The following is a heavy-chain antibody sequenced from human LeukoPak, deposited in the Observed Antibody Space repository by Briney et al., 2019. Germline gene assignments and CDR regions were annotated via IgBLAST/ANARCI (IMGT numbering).Heavy chain of an antibody. CDR3: ARANYGPGYYYYMDV. V-gene: IGHV3-23*01. Sequence: GGSLRLSCAASGFTFSSYGMTWVRQAPGKGLEWVSGISGSDGSTYYSDSVKGRFTISKDNSKNSLYLQMNSLRAEDTAVYYCARANYGPGYYYYMDVWGKGTTVTVSS. CDR2: ISGSDGST. J-gene: IGHJ6*03. D-gene: IGHD3-10*01. CDR1: GFTFSSYG.